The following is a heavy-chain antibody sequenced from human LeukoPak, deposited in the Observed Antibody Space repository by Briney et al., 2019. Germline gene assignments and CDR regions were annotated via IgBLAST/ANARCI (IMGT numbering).Heavy chain of an antibody. J-gene: IGHJ4*02. CDR1: GFTFSSYA. CDR3: ASGFRASGWYYFDC. D-gene: IGHD6-19*01. Sequence: PGGSLRLSCAASGFTFSSYAMHWVRQAPGKGLEWVAVISYDGSNKYYADSVKGRFTISRDNSKNTLYLQMNSLRAEDTAVYYCASGFRASGWYYFDCWGQGTLVTVSS. CDR2: ISYDGSNK. V-gene: IGHV3-30-3*01.